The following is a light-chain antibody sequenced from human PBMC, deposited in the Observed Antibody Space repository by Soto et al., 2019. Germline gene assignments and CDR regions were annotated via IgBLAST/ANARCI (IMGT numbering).Light chain of an antibody. CDR1: QSVTSDS. V-gene: IGKV3-20*01. Sequence: EIVLTQSPGTLSLSPGERATLSCRSSQSVTSDSLAWYLQKPGQAPRLLIYGAFNRATGIPDRFSGSGSGADFTLTVSRLEPEDFGLYYCQQYRASPPSWTFGQGTKVEIK. J-gene: IGKJ1*01. CDR3: QQYRASPPSWT. CDR2: GAF.